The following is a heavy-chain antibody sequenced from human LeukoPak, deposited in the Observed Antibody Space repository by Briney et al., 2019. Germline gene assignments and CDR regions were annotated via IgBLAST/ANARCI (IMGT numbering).Heavy chain of an antibody. J-gene: IGHJ4*02. CDR2: INHSGST. V-gene: IGHV4-34*01. D-gene: IGHD4-17*01. CDR1: GGSFSGYY. Sequence: SETLSLTCAVYGGSFSGYYWSWIRQPPGKGLEWIGEINHSGSTNYNPSLKSRVTISVDTSKNQFSLKLSSVTAADTAVYYCASDLGRYGDYTYFRWGRGTLVTVSS. CDR3: ASDLGRYGDYTYFR.